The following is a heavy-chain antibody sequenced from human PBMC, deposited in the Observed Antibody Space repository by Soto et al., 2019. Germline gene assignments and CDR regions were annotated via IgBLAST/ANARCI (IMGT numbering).Heavy chain of an antibody. CDR3: ARDGLRGRSFDY. Sequence: SETLSLTCTVSCGSISRYYWSCIRQPPGKGLEWIGYIYYSGSTYYNPSLKSRVTISVDTSKNQFSLKLSSVTAADTAVYYCARDGLRGRSFDYWGQGTLVTVSS. V-gene: IGHV4-30-4*01. J-gene: IGHJ4*02. CDR2: IYYSGST. D-gene: IGHD4-17*01. CDR1: CGSISRYY.